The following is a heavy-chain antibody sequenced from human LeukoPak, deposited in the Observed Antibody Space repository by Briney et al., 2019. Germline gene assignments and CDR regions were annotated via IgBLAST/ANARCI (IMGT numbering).Heavy chain of an antibody. CDR2: IYHSGST. D-gene: IGHD3-10*01. Sequence: PSETLSLTCTVSGGSISSGGYSWSWIRQPPGKGLEWIGYIYHSGSTYYNPSLKSRVTISVDRSKNQFSLKLSSVTAADTAVYYCASGYYGSGSYYWGQGTLVTVS. J-gene: IGHJ4*02. CDR3: ASGYYGSGSYY. CDR1: GGSISSGGYS. V-gene: IGHV4-30-2*01.